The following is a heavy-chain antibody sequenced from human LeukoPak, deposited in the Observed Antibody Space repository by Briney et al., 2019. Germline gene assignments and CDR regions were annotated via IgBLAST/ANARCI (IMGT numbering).Heavy chain of an antibody. V-gene: IGHV4-39*01. CDR3: ARHGAVADPYYFDY. CDR1: GDSISFSTYY. D-gene: IGHD6-19*01. CDR2: FFYSGST. J-gene: IGHJ4*02. Sequence: SETLSLTCTVSGDSISFSTYYWGWIRQTPGKGLEWIGSFFYSGSTYHNPSLKSRVTMSVDRSKNQFSLNLSSATAADTAVYYCARHGAVADPYYFDYWSQGTLVTVSS.